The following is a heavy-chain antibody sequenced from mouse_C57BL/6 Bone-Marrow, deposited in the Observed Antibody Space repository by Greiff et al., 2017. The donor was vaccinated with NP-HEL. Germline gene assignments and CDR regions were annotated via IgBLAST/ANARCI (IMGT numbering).Heavy chain of an antibody. CDR2: IYPGDGDT. D-gene: IGHD1-1*01. CDR1: GYAFSSSW. J-gene: IGHJ2*01. Sequence: QVQLQQSGPELVKPGASVKISCKASGYAFSSSWMNWVKQRPGTGLEWIGRIYPGDGDTNYNGKFKGKATLTADKSSSTAYMQLSSLTSEDSAVYFCARGGSSYGYWGHGPTLTVSS. CDR3: ARGGSSYGY. V-gene: IGHV1-82*01.